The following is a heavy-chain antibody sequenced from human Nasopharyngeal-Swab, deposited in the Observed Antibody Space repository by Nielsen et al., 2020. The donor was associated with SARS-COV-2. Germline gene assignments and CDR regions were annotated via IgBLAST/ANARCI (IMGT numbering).Heavy chain of an antibody. D-gene: IGHD1-1*01. CDR1: GYSFTSYW. CDR2: IDPSDSYT. J-gene: IGHJ4*02. V-gene: IGHV5-10-1*01. CDR3: ARRSGTTDYFDY. Sequence: GESLKISCKGSGYSFTSYWISWVRQMPGKGLEWMGRIDPSDSYTNYSPSFQGHVTISADKSISTAYLQWSSLKASDTAMCYCARRSGTTDYFDYWGQGTLVTVSS.